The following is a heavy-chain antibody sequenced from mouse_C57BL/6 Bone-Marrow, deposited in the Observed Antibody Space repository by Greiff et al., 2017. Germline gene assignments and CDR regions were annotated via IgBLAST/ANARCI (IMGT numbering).Heavy chain of an antibody. CDR1: GFSLTSYA. CDR3: ARNFGYDLPYYFDY. Sequence: VKLVESGPGLVAPSQSLSITCTVSGFSLTSYAISWVRQPPGKGLAWLGVIWTGGGTNYNSALKSRLSISKDNSKSQVFLKMNSLQTDDTARYYCARNFGYDLPYYFDYWGQGTTLTVAS. CDR2: IWTGGGT. D-gene: IGHD2-2*01. V-gene: IGHV2-9-1*01. J-gene: IGHJ2*01.